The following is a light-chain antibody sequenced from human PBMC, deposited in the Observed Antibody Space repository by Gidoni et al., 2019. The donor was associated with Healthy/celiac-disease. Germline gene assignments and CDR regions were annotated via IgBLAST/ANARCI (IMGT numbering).Light chain of an antibody. CDR3: SSYKSSSTPVV. V-gene: IGLV2-14*01. CDR2: DVS. Sequence: QSALTQPASVSGSPGQSITISCTGTISDVGGYNYVSWYQQQPGTAPKLMIYDVSNRPSGVSNCFSGSKSGNTAALTISGLQAEDEADYYCSSYKSSSTPVVFGGGTKLTVL. CDR1: ISDVGGYNY. J-gene: IGLJ2*01.